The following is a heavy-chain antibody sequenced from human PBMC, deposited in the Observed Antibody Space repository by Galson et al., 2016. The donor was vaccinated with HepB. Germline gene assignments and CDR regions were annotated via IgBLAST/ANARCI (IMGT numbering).Heavy chain of an antibody. CDR1: GYTFTSYA. CDR2: INGGSGDT. Sequence: SVKVSCKASGYTFTSYAIHWVRQAPGQGLEWMGWINGGSGDTKYSQKFQDRVTITRDTSASTAYMEVNSLRSGDTAVYYCARETSGWDLGWGQGTLVSVSS. V-gene: IGHV1-3*01. J-gene: IGHJ4*02. CDR3: ARETSGWDLG. D-gene: IGHD6-19*01.